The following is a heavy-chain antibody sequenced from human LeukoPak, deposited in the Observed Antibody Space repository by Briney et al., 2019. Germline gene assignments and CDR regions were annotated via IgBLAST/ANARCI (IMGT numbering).Heavy chain of an antibody. Sequence: GGSLRLSCAASGFTFSSYAMSWVRQAPGKGLEWVSAISGSGGSTYYADSVKGRFTISRDNSKNTLYLQMNSLRAEDTAVYYCARVKWYYGSGSRLAFDIWGQGTMVTVSS. CDR3: ARVKWYYGSGSRLAFDI. CDR1: GFTFSSYA. CDR2: ISGSGGST. V-gene: IGHV3-23*01. J-gene: IGHJ3*02. D-gene: IGHD3-10*01.